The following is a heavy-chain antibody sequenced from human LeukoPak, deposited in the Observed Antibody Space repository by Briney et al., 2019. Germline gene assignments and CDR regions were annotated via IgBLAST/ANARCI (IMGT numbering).Heavy chain of an antibody. V-gene: IGHV3-23*01. J-gene: IGHJ4*02. D-gene: IGHD4-23*01. CDR1: GFTFTSYA. Sequence: GGSLRLSCAASGFTFTSYAMSWVRQAPGKGLEWVSVIGYSGSSTYYADSVNGRFTIARDNSENTLYLPMNSLRAEDTAGYYCAKQGTGVNSAIDYWGQGTLVTVSS. CDR3: AKQGTGVNSAIDY. CDR2: IGYSGSST.